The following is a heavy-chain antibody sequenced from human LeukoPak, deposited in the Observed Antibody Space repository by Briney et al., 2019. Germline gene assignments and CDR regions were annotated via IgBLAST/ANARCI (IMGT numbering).Heavy chain of an antibody. CDR3: AGSSLRWSPTVFDY. J-gene: IGHJ4*02. V-gene: IGHV3-21*04. CDR2: ISSSSSYI. CDR1: GFTFSSYS. D-gene: IGHD4-23*01. Sequence: GGSLRLSCAASGFTFSSYSMNWVRQAPGKGLEWVSSISSSSSYIYYADSVKGRFTISRDNAKNSLYLQMNSLRAEDTAVYYCAGSSLRWSPTVFDYWGQGTLVTVSS.